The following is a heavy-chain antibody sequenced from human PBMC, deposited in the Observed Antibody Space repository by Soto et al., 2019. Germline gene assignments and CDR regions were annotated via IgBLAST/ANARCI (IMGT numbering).Heavy chain of an antibody. Sequence: QITLKESGPTLVIPTQTLTQICTFSGFSLNTRGVGVGWIRQPPGKALEWVALIHCDDENRYSPSLRKTLTNTKAPSKTLVLLITTHMDSLDTATNFCADRSITVGSGWNFDFWGSGMLLTVSS. D-gene: IGHD6-19*01. J-gene: IGHJ4*02. CDR3: ADRSITVGSGWNFDF. V-gene: IGHV2-5*02. CDR1: GFSLNTRGVG. CDR2: IHCDDEN.